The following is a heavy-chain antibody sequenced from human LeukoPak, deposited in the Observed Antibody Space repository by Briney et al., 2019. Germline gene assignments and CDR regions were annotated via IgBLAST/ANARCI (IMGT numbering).Heavy chain of an antibody. CDR2: IYYSGNT. CDR1: GYPISNGYY. Sequence: SETLSLTCVVSGYPISNGYYWGWIRQPPGKGLEWIGSIYYSGNTYDNPSLKSRVTISLDTSKNQFSLRLSSVTASDTAVYYCARHRLFDTTGYYYDFDYWGQGTLVTVSS. V-gene: IGHV4-38-2*01. D-gene: IGHD3-22*01. CDR3: ARHRLFDTTGYYYDFDY. J-gene: IGHJ4*02.